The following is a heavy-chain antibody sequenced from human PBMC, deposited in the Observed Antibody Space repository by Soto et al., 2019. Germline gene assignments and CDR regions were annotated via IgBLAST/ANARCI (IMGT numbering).Heavy chain of an antibody. CDR1: GYTFTSYD. J-gene: IGHJ4*02. CDR2: MNPNSGNT. D-gene: IGHD6-19*01. V-gene: IGHV1-8*01. CDR3: ARDADSRRSVYVY. Sequence: ASVKVSCKASGYTFTSYDINWVRQATGQGLEWMGWMNPNSGNTGYAQKFQGRVTMTRNTSISTAYMELSSLRSEDTAVYYCARDADSRRSVYVYWGQGTLVTVSS.